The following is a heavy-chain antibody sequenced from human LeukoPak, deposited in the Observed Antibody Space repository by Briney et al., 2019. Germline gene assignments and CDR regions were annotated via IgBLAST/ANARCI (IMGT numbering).Heavy chain of an antibody. CDR2: ISYDGSNK. D-gene: IGHD3-22*01. J-gene: IGHJ4*02. V-gene: IGHV3-30-3*01. CDR1: GFTFSSYA. Sequence: PGRSLRLSCAASGFTFSSYAMHWVRQAPGKGLEWVAVISYDGSNKYYADSVKGRFTISRDNSKNTLYLQMNSLRAEDTAVYYCARDSSDDSSGYPDHWGQGTLVTVSS. CDR3: ARDSSDDSSGYPDH.